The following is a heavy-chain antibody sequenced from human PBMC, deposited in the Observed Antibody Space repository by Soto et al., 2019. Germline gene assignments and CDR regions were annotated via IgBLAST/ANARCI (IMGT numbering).Heavy chain of an antibody. CDR1: GGTFSSYS. CDR2: IIPIFGTA. CDR3: ARDGGRHSGGIDY. Sequence: QVQLVQSVAEVKKPGSSVKVSCKASGGTFSSYSINWVRQAPGQGLAWMGEIIPIFGTANYAQKFQGRVTITADESTSTAYMELSSLRSEDTAVYYCARDGGRHSGGIDYWGQGTLVTVSS. D-gene: IGHD1-26*01. J-gene: IGHJ4*02. V-gene: IGHV1-69*01.